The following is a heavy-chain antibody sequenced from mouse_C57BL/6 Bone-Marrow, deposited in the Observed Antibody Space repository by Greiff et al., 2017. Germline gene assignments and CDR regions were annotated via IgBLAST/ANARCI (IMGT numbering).Heavy chain of an antibody. Sequence: EVQLQESGPELVKPGASVKISCKASGYTFTDYYMNWVKQSHGKSLEWIGDINPNNGGTSYNQKFKGKATLTVDKSSSTAYMELRSLTSEDSAVYYCARRWDGYWGQGTTLTVSS. CDR2: INPNNGGT. V-gene: IGHV1-26*01. CDR1: GYTFTDYY. D-gene: IGHD4-1*01. CDR3: ARRWDGY. J-gene: IGHJ2*01.